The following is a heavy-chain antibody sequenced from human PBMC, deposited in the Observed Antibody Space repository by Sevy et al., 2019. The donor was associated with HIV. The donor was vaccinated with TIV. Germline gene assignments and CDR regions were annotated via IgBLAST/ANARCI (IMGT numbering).Heavy chain of an antibody. J-gene: IGHJ4*02. D-gene: IGHD2-15*01. Sequence: GGSLRLSCAASGFTFSSYSMNWVRQAPGKGLEWVSSISSSSSYIYYADSVMGRFTISRDNAKNSLYLQMNSLRAEDTAVYYCARDGREDIVVVVAATGHFDYWGQGTLVTVSS. V-gene: IGHV3-21*01. CDR1: GFTFSSYS. CDR2: ISSSSSYI. CDR3: ARDGREDIVVVVAATGHFDY.